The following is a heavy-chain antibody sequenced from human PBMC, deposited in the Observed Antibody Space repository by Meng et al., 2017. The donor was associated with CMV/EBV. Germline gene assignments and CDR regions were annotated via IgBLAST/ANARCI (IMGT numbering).Heavy chain of an antibody. V-gene: IGHV4-30-4*08. CDR2: IYYSGTT. CDR3: ARLSGSGTTSTGYHYAFDS. Sequence: VTLHGTGPGPWKPHQTLSLTCSCSGGYISSGDYSWSWIRQPPGKGLEWIGYIYYSGTTYYNPSLESRVTISVDTSKNQFSLNLSSVTAADTAVYYCARLSGSGTTSTGYHYAFDSWGQGTLVTVSS. J-gene: IGHJ4*02. D-gene: IGHD3-22*01. CDR1: GGYISSGDYS.